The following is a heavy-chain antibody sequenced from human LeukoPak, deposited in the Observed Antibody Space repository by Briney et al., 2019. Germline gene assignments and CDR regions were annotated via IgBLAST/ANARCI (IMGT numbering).Heavy chain of an antibody. Sequence: GGSLRLSCAASRFTFSNFAVSWVRQAPGKGLEWVSGISASGAATYYPDSVKGRFTISRDNSKNTLYLQMNSLRAEDTALYYCAKGKTCEHCDSWGQGTLVTVSS. J-gene: IGHJ4*02. CDR2: ISASGAAT. V-gene: IGHV3-23*01. CDR3: AKGKTCEHCDS. D-gene: IGHD3-3*02. CDR1: RFTFSNFA.